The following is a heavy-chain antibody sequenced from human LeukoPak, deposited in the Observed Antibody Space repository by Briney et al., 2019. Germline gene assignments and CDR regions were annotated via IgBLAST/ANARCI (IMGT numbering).Heavy chain of an antibody. Sequence: GGSLRLSCAASGFTFSSYAMHWVRQAPGKGLEWVAVISYDGSNKYYADSVKGRFTISRDNSKNTLYLQMNSLRAEDTAVYYCASAYYGDYSSFDYWAQGTLVSVSS. V-gene: IGHV3-30-3*01. D-gene: IGHD4-17*01. J-gene: IGHJ4*02. CDR1: GFTFSSYA. CDR3: ASAYYGDYSSFDY. CDR2: ISYDGSNK.